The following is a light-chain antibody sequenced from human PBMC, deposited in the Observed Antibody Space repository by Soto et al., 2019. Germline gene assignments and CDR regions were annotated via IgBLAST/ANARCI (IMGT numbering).Light chain of an antibody. CDR3: QQYENSPIT. V-gene: IGKV1-5*01. CDR2: DAS. Sequence: DIQMTQSPSTLSASVGDRVIITCRASQRISSWLAWYQQKPGKAPKLLIYDASNLESGVPSRFSGSGSETDFTLTVNRLEPEDFAVYYCQQYENSPITFGQGTRLEIK. CDR1: QRISSW. J-gene: IGKJ5*01.